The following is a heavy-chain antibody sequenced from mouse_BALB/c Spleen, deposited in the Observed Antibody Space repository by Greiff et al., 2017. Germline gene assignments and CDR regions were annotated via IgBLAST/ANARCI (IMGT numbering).Heavy chain of an antibody. D-gene: IGHD1-2*01. CDR1: GFSLTSYD. CDR2: IWTGGGT. CDR3: VRVPYYGSFYAMDY. V-gene: IGHV2-9-2*01. J-gene: IGHJ4*01. Sequence: QVQLKESGPGLVAPSQSLSITCTVSGFSLTSYDISWIRQPPGKGLEWLGVIWTGGGTNYNSAFMSRLSISKDNSKSQVFLKMNSLQTDDTAIYYCVRVPYYGSFYAMDYWGQGTSVTVSS.